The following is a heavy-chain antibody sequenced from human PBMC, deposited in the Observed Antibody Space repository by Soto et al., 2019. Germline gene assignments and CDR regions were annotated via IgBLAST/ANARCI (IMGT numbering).Heavy chain of an antibody. Sequence: GESLKISCKGSGYSFTSYWIGWVRQMPGKGLEWMGIIYPGDSDTRYSPSFQGQVTISADKSISTAYLQWSSLKASDTAMYYCARRGGSYYSFDYYYGMDVGGQGTTVTVSS. CDR1: GYSFTSYW. V-gene: IGHV5-51*01. CDR3: ARRGGSYYSFDYYYGMDV. D-gene: IGHD1-26*01. J-gene: IGHJ6*02. CDR2: IYPGDSDT.